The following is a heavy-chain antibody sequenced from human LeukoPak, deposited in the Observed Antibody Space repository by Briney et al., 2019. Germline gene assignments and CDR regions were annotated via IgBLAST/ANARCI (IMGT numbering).Heavy chain of an antibody. CDR1: RGSIRTYY. CDR2: IYDSGTT. CDR3: TSYSGFDWHNYFDY. D-gene: IGHD5-12*01. J-gene: IGHJ4*02. V-gene: IGHV4-59*08. Sequence: SETLSLTCTVSRGSIRTYYWSWIRQSPGKGLEWIGYIYDSGTTKYNPSLKSRVTISVDTSKNQFSLNLRSMTAADTAVYYCTSYSGFDWHNYFDYWGQGAQVTVSS.